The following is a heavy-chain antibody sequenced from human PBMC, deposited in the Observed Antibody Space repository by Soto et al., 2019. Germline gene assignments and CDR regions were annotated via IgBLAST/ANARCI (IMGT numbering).Heavy chain of an antibody. D-gene: IGHD5-12*01. CDR3: ARGGIVATIYYYGMDV. J-gene: IGHJ6*02. Sequence: SGGSLRLSCAASGFTFSSYSMNWGRQAPGKGLEWVSSISSSSSYIYYADSVKGRFTISRDNAKNSLYLQMNSLRAEDTAVYYCARGGIVATIYYYGMDVWGQGTTVTVSS. CDR2: ISSSSSYI. CDR1: GFTFSSYS. V-gene: IGHV3-21*01.